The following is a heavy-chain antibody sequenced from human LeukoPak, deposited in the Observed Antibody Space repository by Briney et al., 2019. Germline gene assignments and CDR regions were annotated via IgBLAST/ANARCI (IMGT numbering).Heavy chain of an antibody. CDR1: GFTCSSFA. Sequence: GRSLRLSCAASGFTCSSFAMHWVRQAPGRGLEWVAVTWQHGSDVAYADSVKGRFIISRDDAKNTVFLQMNSLRDEDTAVYYCAKEWSAFDLWGRGQWSPSLQ. J-gene: IGHJ3*01. CDR2: TWQHGSDV. V-gene: IGHV3-33*06. CDR3: AKEWSAFDL. D-gene: IGHD2-15*01.